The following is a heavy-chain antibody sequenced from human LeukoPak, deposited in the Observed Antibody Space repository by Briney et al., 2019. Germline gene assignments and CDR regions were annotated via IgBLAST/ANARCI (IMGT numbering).Heavy chain of an antibody. CDR2: INPNSGGT. V-gene: IGHV1-2*02. CDR3: ARSRDVDTAMAS. Sequence: WASVKVSCKASGYTFTGYYMHWVRQAPGQGLEWMGWINPNSGGTNYAQKFQGRVTMTRDTSISTAYMELSRLRSDDTAVYYCARSRDVDTAMASWGQGTLVTVSS. D-gene: IGHD5-18*01. CDR1: GYTFTGYY. J-gene: IGHJ4*02.